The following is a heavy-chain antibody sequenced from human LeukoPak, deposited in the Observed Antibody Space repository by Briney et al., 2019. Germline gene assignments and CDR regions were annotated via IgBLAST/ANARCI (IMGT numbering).Heavy chain of an antibody. Sequence: SQTLSLTCTVSGGSISSGSYYWSWIRQPAGKGLEWIGRIYTSGSTNYNPSLKSRVTMSVDTSKNQFSLKLSSVTAADTAAYYCARSVVADAFDIWGQGTMVTVSS. J-gene: IGHJ3*02. D-gene: IGHD2-15*01. V-gene: IGHV4-61*02. CDR1: GGSISSGSYY. CDR2: IYTSGST. CDR3: ARSVVADAFDI.